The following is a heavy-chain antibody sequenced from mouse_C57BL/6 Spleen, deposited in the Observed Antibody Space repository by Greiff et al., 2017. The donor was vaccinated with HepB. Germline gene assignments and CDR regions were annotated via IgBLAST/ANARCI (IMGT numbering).Heavy chain of an antibody. CDR3: ARDYGSSLSYWYFDV. D-gene: IGHD1-1*01. Sequence: QVHVKQPGTELVKPGASVKLSCKASGYTFTSYWMHWVKQRPGQGLEWIGNINPSNGGTNYNEKFKSKATLTVDKSSSTAYMQLSSLTSEDSAVYYCARDYGSSLSYWYFDVWGTGTTVTVSS. J-gene: IGHJ1*03. CDR2: INPSNGGT. V-gene: IGHV1-53*01. CDR1: GYTFTSYW.